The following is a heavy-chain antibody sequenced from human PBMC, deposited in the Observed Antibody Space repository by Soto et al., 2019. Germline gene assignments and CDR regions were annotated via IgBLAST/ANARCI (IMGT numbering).Heavy chain of an antibody. CDR2: IKSKTDGGTT. CDR3: TTDPDVVVVAATLDAFDI. CDR1: GFTVSSAW. V-gene: IGHV3-15*07. J-gene: IGHJ3*02. Sequence: GSLRLSCAASGFTVSSAWRNWVRQAPGKGLEWVGRIKSKTDGGTTDYAAPVKGRFTISRDDSKNTLYLQMNSLKTEDTAVYYCTTDPDVVVVAATLDAFDIWGQGTMVTVSS. D-gene: IGHD2-15*01.